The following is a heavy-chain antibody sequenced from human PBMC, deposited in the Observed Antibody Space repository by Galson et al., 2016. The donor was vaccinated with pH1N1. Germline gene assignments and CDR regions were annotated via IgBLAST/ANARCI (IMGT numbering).Heavy chain of an antibody. D-gene: IGHD6-6*01. V-gene: IGHV2-5*08. CDR3: AHGPYSSSSVGDWGY. Sequence: PALVKPTQTLTLTCTFSGFSLSTSGMCVSWVRQPPGKALEWLAVIYWDGDKRYSPSLENRVTIAQVTSKNQVVLTVSNMSPGDTATYYCAHGPYSSSSVGDWGYWGQGTLVSVSS. J-gene: IGHJ4*02. CDR2: IYWDGDK. CDR1: GFSLSTSGMC.